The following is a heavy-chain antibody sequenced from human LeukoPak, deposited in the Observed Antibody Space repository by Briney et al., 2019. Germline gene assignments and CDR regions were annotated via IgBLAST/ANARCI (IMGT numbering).Heavy chain of an antibody. V-gene: IGHV3-30-3*01. D-gene: IGHD3-10*01. CDR3: ARAGLGYYGSGSYYRGHDAFDI. CDR1: GFTFSSYA. Sequence: GGSLRLSCAASGFTFSSYAMHWVRQAPGKGLEWVAVISYDGSNKYYADSVKGRFTIARDKSKNTLYLQMNSLRAEDTAVYYCARAGLGYYGSGSYYRGHDAFDIWGQGTMVTVSS. J-gene: IGHJ3*02. CDR2: ISYDGSNK.